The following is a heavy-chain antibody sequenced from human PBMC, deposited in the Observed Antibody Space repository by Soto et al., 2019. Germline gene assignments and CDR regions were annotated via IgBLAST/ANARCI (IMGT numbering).Heavy chain of an antibody. J-gene: IGHJ4*01. CDR3: AALWFGELAFNY. Sequence: SETLSLTCSVSGYSIRSGYYWGWVRQAPGKGLEWLGSVYHNGIMFHNPSFQSRVTISVDTSKNQFSLNLRSVTAADTAVYYCAALWFGELAFNYWGHGILVTLL. CDR1: GYSIRSGYY. V-gene: IGHV4-38-2*02. D-gene: IGHD3-10*01. CDR2: VYHNGIM.